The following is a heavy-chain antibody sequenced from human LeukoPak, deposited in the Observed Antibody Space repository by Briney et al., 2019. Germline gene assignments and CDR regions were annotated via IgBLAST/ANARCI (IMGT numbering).Heavy chain of an antibody. CDR2: ISSSSSTM. Sequence: GGSLRLSCAASGFTFSSYSMNWVRQAPGKGLEWVSYISSSSSTMYYADSVKGRFSISRDNAKKSLYLQMNSLRAEDTAVYYCAKDRVLRYFDWLFDLDYWGQGTLVTVSS. CDR1: GFTFSSYS. D-gene: IGHD3-9*01. CDR3: AKDRVLRYFDWLFDLDY. J-gene: IGHJ4*02. V-gene: IGHV3-48*01.